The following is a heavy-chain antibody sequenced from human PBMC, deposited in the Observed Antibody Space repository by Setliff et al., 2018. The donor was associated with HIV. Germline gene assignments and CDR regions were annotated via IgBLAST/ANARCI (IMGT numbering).Heavy chain of an antibody. CDR1: GGTFISYA. D-gene: IGHD3-10*01. CDR3: ARVERIAMVRGGNMDV. Sequence: ASVKVSCKASGGTFISYAISWVRQAPGQGLEGMGWISAYNGNTNYAQKLQGRVTMTTDTSTSTAYMELRRLRSDDTAVYYCARVERIAMVRGGNMDVWGKGTLVTVSS. J-gene: IGHJ6*03. CDR2: ISAYNGNT. V-gene: IGHV1-18*01.